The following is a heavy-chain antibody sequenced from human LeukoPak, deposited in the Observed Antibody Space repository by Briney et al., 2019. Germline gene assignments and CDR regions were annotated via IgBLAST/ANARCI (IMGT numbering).Heavy chain of an antibody. Sequence: PGGSLRLSCAASGFTFSTYAMSWVRQAPGKGLEWVSAISSSGGSTYYADSVKGRFTISRDNSKDTLYLQMTSLRGEDTAVYYCAGHMSALAGYWCFYLWGRGTLVTVSS. J-gene: IGHJ2*01. CDR2: ISSSGGST. D-gene: IGHD6-19*01. CDR1: GFTFSTYA. CDR3: AGHMSALAGYWCFYL. V-gene: IGHV3-23*01.